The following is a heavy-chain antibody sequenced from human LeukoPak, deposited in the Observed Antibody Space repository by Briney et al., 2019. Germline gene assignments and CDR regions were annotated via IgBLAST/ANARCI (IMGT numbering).Heavy chain of an antibody. D-gene: IGHD3-22*01. V-gene: IGHV4-59*01. CDR1: GGSMNEYY. J-gene: IGHJ3*02. Sequence: KPSETLSLTCAVSGGSMNEYYWSWIRQPPGKGLEWIGYIYYSGSANYSPSLKSRVTISVDTSKTQFSLKLSSVTAADTAVYYCARDRRRYYYDSSGSLDAFDIWGQGTMVTVSS. CDR2: IYYSGSA. CDR3: ARDRRRYYYDSSGSLDAFDI.